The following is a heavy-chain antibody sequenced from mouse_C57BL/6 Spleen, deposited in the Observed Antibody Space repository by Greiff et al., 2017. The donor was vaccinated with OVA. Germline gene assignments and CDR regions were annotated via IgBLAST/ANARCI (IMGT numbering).Heavy chain of an antibody. CDR1: GYTVTSYW. Sequence: QVQLQQPGAELVKPGASVKVAGKAAGYTVTSYWMHWVKQRPGQGLEWRGRNDTSDSDTNDNQKFKGKATLTVDKSSSTAYMQLSSLTSEDSAVYYCAMTYGSSPWYFDVWGTGTTVTVSS. D-gene: IGHD1-1*01. CDR3: AMTYGSSPWYFDV. CDR2: NDTSDSDT. V-gene: IGHV1-74*01. J-gene: IGHJ1*03.